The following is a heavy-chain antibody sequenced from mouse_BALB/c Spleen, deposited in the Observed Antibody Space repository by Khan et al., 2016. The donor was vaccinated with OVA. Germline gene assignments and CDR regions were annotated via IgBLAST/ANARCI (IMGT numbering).Heavy chain of an antibody. J-gene: IGHJ3*01. CDR3: TSGGGGTRFAY. Sequence: QVQLKQSGAELVRPGVSVKISCKGSGYTFTDFTMHWVKQSHAKSLEWIGVINTYYGDVTYNQMSKGKATMTVDKSSSTAYMELARLTSEDSAIFYCTSGGGGTRFAYWGQGTLVTVSA. D-gene: IGHD1-3*01. CDR1: GYTFTDFT. CDR2: INTYYGDV. V-gene: IGHV1S137*01.